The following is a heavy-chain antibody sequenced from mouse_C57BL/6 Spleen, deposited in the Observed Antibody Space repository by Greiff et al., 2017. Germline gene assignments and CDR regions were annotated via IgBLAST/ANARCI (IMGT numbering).Heavy chain of an antibody. Sequence: EVKLMESGGGLVKPGGSLKLSCAASGFTFSDYGMHWVRQAPEKGLEWVAYISSGSSTIYYADTVKGRFTLSRDNAKNTLFLQMTSLRSEDTAMYYCARGPTYDSNYSYAMDYWGQGTSVTVSS. CDR2: ISSGSSTI. CDR3: ARGPTYDSNYSYAMDY. J-gene: IGHJ4*01. CDR1: GFTFSDYG. V-gene: IGHV5-17*01. D-gene: IGHD2-5*01.